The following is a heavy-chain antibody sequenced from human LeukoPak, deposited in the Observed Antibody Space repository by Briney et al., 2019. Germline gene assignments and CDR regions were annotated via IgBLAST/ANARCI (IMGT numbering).Heavy chain of an antibody. CDR2: INHRGST. D-gene: IGHD3-22*01. J-gene: IGHJ4*01. CDR1: GYSISTDYY. V-gene: IGHV4-38-2*02. Sequence: PSETLSLTCSVSGYSISTDYYWGWIRQAPGKGLEWIGIINHRGSTNYNPSLKSRVTISPDTSKNQFSLKLSSVTAADTAVDYCARVGDTSGYFQHFDYWGQGILVTVSS. CDR3: ARVGDTSGYFQHFDY.